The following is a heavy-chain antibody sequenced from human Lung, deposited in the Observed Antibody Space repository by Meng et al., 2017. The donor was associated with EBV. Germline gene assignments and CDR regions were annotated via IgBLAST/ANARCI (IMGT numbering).Heavy chain of an antibody. D-gene: IGHD6-13*01. CDR3: ARDPDSAVCENCSS. Sequence: QVRFVNSWFVLKNPEASVKVSCKAPGYNFTSYAMKWVRQAPGQGLEWMGWINTNTGNPTYAKDFTGRYVFSLDTSGSKAYLQISSLKAEDTPVNYCARDPDSAVCENCSSWGQGTLVTVSS. CDR2: INTNTGNP. CDR1: GYNFTSYA. J-gene: IGHJ4*02. V-gene: IGHV7-4-1*02.